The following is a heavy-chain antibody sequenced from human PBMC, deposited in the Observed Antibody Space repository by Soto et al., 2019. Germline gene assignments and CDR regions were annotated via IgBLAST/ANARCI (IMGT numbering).Heavy chain of an antibody. CDR3: AKDSRNGMDV. J-gene: IGHJ6*02. CDR2: IRSNGGTT. Sequence: PGGSLRLSCAASGFTLSNSAMSWVRQAPGKGLEWVSAIRSNGGTTYYADSVKGRFTISRDNSKNTLYLQLNSLRAEDTAVYYCAKDSRNGMDVWGQGTTVTVSS. V-gene: IGHV3-23*01. CDR1: GFTLSNSA.